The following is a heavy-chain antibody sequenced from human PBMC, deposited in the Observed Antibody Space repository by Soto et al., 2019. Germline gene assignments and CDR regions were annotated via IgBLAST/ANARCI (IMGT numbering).Heavy chain of an antibody. J-gene: IGHJ4*02. CDR1: GFTFSSYV. CDR2: ISGSGGST. D-gene: IGHD6-6*01. V-gene: IGHV3-23*01. Sequence: EVQLLESGGGLVQPGGSLRLSCAASGFTFSSYVMSWVRQAPGKGLEWVSAISGSGGSTYYADSVKGRFTISRDNSKNTLYLQMNSLRAEDTAVYYCAKDRGSSSSPVAVIDYWGQGTLVTVSS. CDR3: AKDRGSSSSPVAVIDY.